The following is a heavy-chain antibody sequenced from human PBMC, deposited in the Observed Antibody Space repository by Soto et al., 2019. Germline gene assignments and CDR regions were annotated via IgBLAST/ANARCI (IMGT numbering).Heavy chain of an antibody. Sequence: ASVKVSCKASGYLFTAYSMHWVRLAPGQGLEWMGVVNPSGGSTKYAQTFQGGVTMTRDTSTTTIYMELSSLRSDDTAIYYCAREENCSGGTCYSEYFHRWGQGTLVTVSS. CDR3: AREENCSGGTCYSEYFHR. CDR2: VNPSGGST. J-gene: IGHJ1*01. D-gene: IGHD2-15*01. V-gene: IGHV1-46*01. CDR1: GYLFTAYS.